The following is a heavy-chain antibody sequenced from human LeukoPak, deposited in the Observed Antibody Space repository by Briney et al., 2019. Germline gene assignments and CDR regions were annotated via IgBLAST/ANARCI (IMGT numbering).Heavy chain of an antibody. D-gene: IGHD3-3*01. CDR2: IRFDGTSE. CDR3: AKTSLSDPSGHYYYMDV. Sequence: GGSLRLSCAASGFTFSSYWMSWVRQAPGKGLEWVAFIRFDGTSEFYADSVKARFTISRDNSQNTVSLQLNNLRIEDTALYYCAKTSLSDPSGHYYYMDVWGKGATVTVSS. J-gene: IGHJ6*03. V-gene: IGHV3-30*02. CDR1: GFTFSSYW.